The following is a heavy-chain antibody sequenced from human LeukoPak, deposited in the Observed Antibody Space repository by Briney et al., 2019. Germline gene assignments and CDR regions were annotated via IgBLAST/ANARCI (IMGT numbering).Heavy chain of an antibody. V-gene: IGHV3-43D*03. CDR3: AKGTRSSSSGYFDY. J-gene: IGHJ4*02. D-gene: IGHD6-6*01. Sequence: PGGSLRPSCAASGFTFDDYAMHWVRQAPGKGLEWVSLISWDGGSTYYADSVKGRFTISRDNSKNSLYLQMNSLRAEDTALYYCAKGTRSSSSGYFDYWGQGTLVTVSS. CDR1: GFTFDDYA. CDR2: ISWDGGST.